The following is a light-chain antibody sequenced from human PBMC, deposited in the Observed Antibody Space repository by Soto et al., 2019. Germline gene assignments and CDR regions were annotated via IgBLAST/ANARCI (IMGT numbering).Light chain of an antibody. CDR1: QSVSRH. J-gene: IGKJ4*01. Sequence: EIVLTQSPATLSVSPGERATLSCRASQSVSRHVAWYQHTPGQAPRLLVYDASDRAAGVPARFSGSGSGTDFTLTISSLEPEDFAIYYCQQRSTWPLTFGGGTKVDIK. CDR2: DAS. V-gene: IGKV3-11*01. CDR3: QQRSTWPLT.